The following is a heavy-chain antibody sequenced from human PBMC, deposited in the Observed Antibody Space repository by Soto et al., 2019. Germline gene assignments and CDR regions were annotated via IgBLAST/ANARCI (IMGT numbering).Heavy chain of an antibody. CDR1: GGSISSGGYY. J-gene: IGHJ4*02. D-gene: IGHD3-10*01. CDR2: FYYSGST. Sequence: SETLSLTCTVSGGSISSGGYYWSWIRQHPGKGLEWIGYFYYSGSTYSNPSLKSRVTISVDTSKNQFSLKLSSVTAADTAVYYCAGSPIPMVRGVDYWGQGTLVTVSS. V-gene: IGHV4-31*03. CDR3: AGSPIPMVRGVDY.